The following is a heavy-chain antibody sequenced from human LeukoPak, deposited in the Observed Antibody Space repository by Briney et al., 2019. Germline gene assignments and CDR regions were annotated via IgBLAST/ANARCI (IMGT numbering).Heavy chain of an antibody. D-gene: IGHD3-10*01. J-gene: IGHJ4*02. CDR1: GFAFSDYY. Sequence: PGGSLRLSCAASGFAFSDYYMSWIRQAPGKGLEWVSYISSSGSTIYYADSVKGRFTISRDNAKNSLYLQMNSLRAEDTAVYYCARARTVRGVTLYYFDYWGQGTLVTVSS. V-gene: IGHV3-11*01. CDR2: ISSSGSTI. CDR3: ARARTVRGVTLYYFDY.